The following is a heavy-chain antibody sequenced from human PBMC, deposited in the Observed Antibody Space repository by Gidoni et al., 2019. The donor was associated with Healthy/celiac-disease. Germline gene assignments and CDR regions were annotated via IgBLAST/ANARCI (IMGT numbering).Heavy chain of an antibody. CDR1: GFTFSSYW. D-gene: IGHD3-16*01. V-gene: IGHV3-7*01. J-gene: IGHJ3*02. CDR3: ARSIYVSPISYAFDI. Sequence: EVQLVESGGGLVQPGGSLRLSCAASGFTFSSYWMSWVRQAPGKGLEWVANITQEGSEKYYVDSVKGRFTISRDNAKNSLYLQMNSLRAEDTAVYYCARSIYVSPISYAFDIWGQGTMVTVSS. CDR2: ITQEGSEK.